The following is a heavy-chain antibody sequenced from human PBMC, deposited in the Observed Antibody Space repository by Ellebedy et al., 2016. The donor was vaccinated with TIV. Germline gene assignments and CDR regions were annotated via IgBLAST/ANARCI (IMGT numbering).Heavy chain of an antibody. J-gene: IGHJ6*02. D-gene: IGHD1-26*01. CDR2: IDPSDSYT. CDR1: RYSFTSYW. V-gene: IGHV5-10-1*01. CDR3: ARPVGATTTFGMDV. Sequence: KVSXKGSRYSFTSYWISWVRQMPGKGLEWMGRIDPSDSYTNYSPSFQGHVTISADKSISTAYLQWSSLKASDTAMYYCARPVGATTTFGMDVWGQGTTVTVSS.